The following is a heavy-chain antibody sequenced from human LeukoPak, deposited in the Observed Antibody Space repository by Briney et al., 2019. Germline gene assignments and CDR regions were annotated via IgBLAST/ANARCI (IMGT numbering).Heavy chain of an antibody. V-gene: IGHV4-39*01. D-gene: IGHD3-16*01. J-gene: IGHJ5*02. CDR3: ARRGDP. CDR2: IYYSGIT. CDR1: GGSTSSGSYY. Sequence: PSETLSLTCTVSGGSTSSGSYYWGWIRQPPGKGLEWIGSIYYSGITHYKPSLKSRVTISADTSKNQLSLKLNSVTAADTAVYYCARRGDPWGQGTLVTVSS.